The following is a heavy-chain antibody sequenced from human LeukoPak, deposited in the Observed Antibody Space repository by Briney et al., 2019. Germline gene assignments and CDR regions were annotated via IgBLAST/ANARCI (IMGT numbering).Heavy chain of an antibody. CDR3: ARVLKYFDWLGPDY. D-gene: IGHD3-9*01. CDR1: GFTVSSNC. J-gene: IGHJ4*02. V-gene: IGHV3-53*01. CDR2: IYSGGST. Sequence: GGSLRLSCAASGFTVSSNCMSWVRQAPGKGLEWVSVIYSGGSTYYADSVKGRFTISRDNSKNTLYLQMNSLRAEDTAVYYCARVLKYFDWLGPDYWGQGTLVTVSS.